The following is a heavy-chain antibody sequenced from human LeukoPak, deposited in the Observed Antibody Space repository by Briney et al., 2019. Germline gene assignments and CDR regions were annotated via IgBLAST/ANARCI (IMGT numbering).Heavy chain of an antibody. CDR3: ARGWEPYYFDY. V-gene: IGHV1-8*03. D-gene: IGHD1-26*01. CDR2: MNPNSGNT. J-gene: IGHJ4*02. CDR1: GYTFTSYD. Sequence: ASVKVSCKASGYTFTSYDINWVLQATGQGLEWMGWMNPNSGNTGYAQKFQGRVTITRNTSISTAYMELSSLISEDTAVYYCARGWEPYYFDYWGQGTLVTVSS.